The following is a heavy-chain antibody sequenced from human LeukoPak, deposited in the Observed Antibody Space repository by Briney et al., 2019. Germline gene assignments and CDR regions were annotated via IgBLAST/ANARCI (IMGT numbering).Heavy chain of an antibody. V-gene: IGHV4-34*01. CDR2: INHSGST. D-gene: IGHD6-13*01. CDR1: GGSFSGYY. J-gene: IGHJ5*02. CDR3: ARPLKQQLVRGSWFDP. Sequence: SETLSLTCAVYGGSFSGYYWSWIRQPPGKGLEWMGEINHSGSTNYNPSLKSRVTISVDTSKNQFSLKLSSVTAVDTAAYYCARPLKQQLVRGSWFDPWGQGTLVTVSS.